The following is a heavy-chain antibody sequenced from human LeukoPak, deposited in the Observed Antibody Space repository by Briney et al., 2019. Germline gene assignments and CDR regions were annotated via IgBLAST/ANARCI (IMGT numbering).Heavy chain of an antibody. CDR1: GYTFTGYY. CDR2: INPNSGGT. V-gene: IGHV1-2*02. J-gene: IGHJ3*02. D-gene: IGHD2-15*01. Sequence: ASVKVSCKASGYTFTGYYMHWVRQAPGQGLEWMGWINPNSGGTNYAQKFQGRVTMTRDTSISTAYMGLSRLRSDDTAVYYCARTRGDIVVGDAFDIWGQGTMVTVSS. CDR3: ARTRGDIVVGDAFDI.